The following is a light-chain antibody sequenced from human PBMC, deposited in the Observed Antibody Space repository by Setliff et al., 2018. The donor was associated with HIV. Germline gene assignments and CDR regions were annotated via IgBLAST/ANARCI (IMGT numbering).Light chain of an antibody. CDR1: DRDIGGYTY. J-gene: IGLJ1*01. V-gene: IGLV2-14*01. CDR3: SSYAGSNTLIYV. Sequence: QSALTQPASVSGSPGQSITISCSGTDRDIGGYTYVSWYQQHPGKAPKLILYEVRMRPSGVSNRFSGSKSATTASLTISGLQAEDEADYFCSSYAGSNTLIYVFGPGTKVTVL. CDR2: EVR.